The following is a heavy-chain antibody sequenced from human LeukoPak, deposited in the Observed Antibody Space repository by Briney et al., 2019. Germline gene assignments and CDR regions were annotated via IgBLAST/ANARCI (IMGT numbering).Heavy chain of an antibody. CDR3: ARDQGGYYDSSGYAY. J-gene: IGHJ4*02. V-gene: IGHV1-46*01. CDR1: GYTFTSYY. Sequence: ASVKVSCKASGYTFTSYYMHWVRQAPGQGLEWMGIIDPSGGSTSYAQKFQGRVTMTRDTSTSTVYMELSSLRSEDTAVYYCARDQGGYYDSSGYAYWGQGTLVTVSS. CDR2: IDPSGGST. D-gene: IGHD3-22*01.